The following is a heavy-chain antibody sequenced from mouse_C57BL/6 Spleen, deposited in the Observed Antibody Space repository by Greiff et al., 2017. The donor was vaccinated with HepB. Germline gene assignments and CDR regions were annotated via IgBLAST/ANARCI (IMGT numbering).Heavy chain of an antibody. D-gene: IGHD3-2*02. J-gene: IGHJ3*01. Sequence: QVQLQQPGAELVKPGASVKLSCKASGYTFTSYWMHWVKQRPGRGLEWIGRIDPNSGGTKYNEKFKSKATLTLDKPSSTAYMQISSLTSEDSAVYYCARSRLSSSGYEFAYWGQGTLVTVSA. CDR3: ARSRLSSSGYEFAY. V-gene: IGHV1-72*01. CDR1: GYTFTSYW. CDR2: IDPNSGGT.